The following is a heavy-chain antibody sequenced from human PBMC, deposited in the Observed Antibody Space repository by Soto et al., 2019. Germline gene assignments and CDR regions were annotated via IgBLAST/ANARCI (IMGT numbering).Heavy chain of an antibody. CDR1: GDTFANFG. V-gene: IGHV1-18*01. CDR2: IATYNSNK. Sequence: ASVKVSCKTSGDTFANFGLSWVRQAPGQGLEWMGWIATYNSNKNYAQKFQGRLTLTTDTSTSTGYMELKSLEYDDTAVYYCARVLRGVVNWFDPWGQGTLVTVSS. CDR3: ARVLRGVVNWFDP. D-gene: IGHD3-10*01. J-gene: IGHJ5*02.